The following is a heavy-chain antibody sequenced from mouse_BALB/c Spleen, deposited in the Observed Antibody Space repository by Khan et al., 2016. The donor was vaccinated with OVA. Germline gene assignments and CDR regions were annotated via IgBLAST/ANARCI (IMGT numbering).Heavy chain of an antibody. CDR2: ISYSGST. Sequence: EVQLQESGPGLVNPSQSLSLTCTVTGYSITSDYAWNWIRQFPGNKLEWLGYISYSGSTTYNPSLNSRISITRDTSKNQFFLQLNSVTAEDTATYYCTKGRYYEWYFDVWGAGTTVTVSS. D-gene: IGHD1-1*01. CDR3: TKGRYYEWYFDV. J-gene: IGHJ1*01. V-gene: IGHV3-2*02. CDR1: GYSITSDYA.